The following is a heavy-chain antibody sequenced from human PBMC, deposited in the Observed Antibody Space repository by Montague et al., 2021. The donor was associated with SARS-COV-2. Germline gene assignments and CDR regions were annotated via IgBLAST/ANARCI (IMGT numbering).Heavy chain of an antibody. J-gene: IGHJ4*02. CDR1: GFTFSSYA. V-gene: IGHV3-23*01. Sequence: SLGLSCAASGFTFSSYAMSWVRQAPGKGLEWVSAISGSGGSTYYADSVKGRFTISRDNSKNTLYLQMNSLRAEDTAVYYCAKAGIKYDYGDFFDYWGQGTLVTVSS. D-gene: IGHD4-17*01. CDR3: AKAGIKYDYGDFFDY. CDR2: ISGSGGST.